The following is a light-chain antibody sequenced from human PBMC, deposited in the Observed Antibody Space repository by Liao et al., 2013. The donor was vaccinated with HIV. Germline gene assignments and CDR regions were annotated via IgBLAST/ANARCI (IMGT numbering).Light chain of an antibody. Sequence: SYVLTQPPSVSVAPGKTARITCGGNNIGSNTVHWYQQKPGQAPVLVIYYDSDRPSGIPERFSGSNSGNTATLTISRVEAGDEADYYCQVWDSSGDHPGVFGTGTKVTVL. V-gene: IGLV3-21*04. CDR2: YDS. J-gene: IGLJ1*01. CDR3: QVWDSSGDHPGV. CDR1: NIGSNT.